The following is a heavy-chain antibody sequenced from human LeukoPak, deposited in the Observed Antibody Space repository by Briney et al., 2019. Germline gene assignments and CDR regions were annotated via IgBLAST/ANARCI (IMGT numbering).Heavy chain of an antibody. V-gene: IGHV3-15*01. CDR2: IKSKADGGTT. CDR3: ARDKADSLAHYYEPPGFDY. CDR1: GFTFSNAW. J-gene: IGHJ4*02. Sequence: PGGSLRLSCAASGFTFSNAWMSWVRQAPGKGLEWVGRIKSKADGGTTDHAAPVKDRFTISRDDSKNTLYLQMNSLRAEDTAVYYCARDKADSLAHYYEPPGFDYWGQGTLVTVSS. D-gene: IGHD3-22*01.